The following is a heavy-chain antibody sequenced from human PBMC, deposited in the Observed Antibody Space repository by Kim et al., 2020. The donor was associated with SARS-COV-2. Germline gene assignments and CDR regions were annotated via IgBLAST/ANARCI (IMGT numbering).Heavy chain of an antibody. Sequence: TKSARQFQGRLTVTTDTSTNAAYMELRSLTSDDTAIYYCARGSTAGESYDYWGQGTLVTVSS. V-gene: IGHV1-18*01. CDR2: T. CDR3: ARGSTAGESYDY. J-gene: IGHJ4*02. D-gene: IGHD6-13*01.